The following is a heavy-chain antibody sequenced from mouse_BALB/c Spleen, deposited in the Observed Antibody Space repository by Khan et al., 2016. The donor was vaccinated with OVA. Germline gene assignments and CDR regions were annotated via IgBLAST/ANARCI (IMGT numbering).Heavy chain of an antibody. J-gene: IGHJ3*01. CDR3: ARGNYYGSSSWFGY. Sequence: VQLQQSGAELMKPGASVKISCKATGYTFSSYWIEWVKQRPGHGLEWIGEILPGSGRNNYNEKFKGKATFTADTSSNTAYMQLSNLTSDDSAVYYCARGNYYGSSSWFGYWGQATLVTVSA. CDR1: GYTFSSYW. V-gene: IGHV1-9*01. CDR2: ILPGSGRN. D-gene: IGHD1-1*01.